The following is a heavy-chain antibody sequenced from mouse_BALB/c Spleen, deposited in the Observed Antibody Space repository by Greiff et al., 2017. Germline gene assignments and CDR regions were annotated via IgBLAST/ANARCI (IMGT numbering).Heavy chain of an antibody. V-gene: IGHV5-12-1*01. CDR3: ARHAYGNYAMDY. Sequence: EVQRVESGGGLVKPGGSLKLSCAASGFAFSSYDMSWVRQTPEKRLEWVAYISSGGGSTYYPDTVKGRFTISRDNAKNTLYLQMSSLKSEDTAMYYCARHAYGNYAMDYWGQGTSVTVSS. J-gene: IGHJ4*01. D-gene: IGHD6-5*01. CDR1: GFAFSSYD. CDR2: ISSGGGST.